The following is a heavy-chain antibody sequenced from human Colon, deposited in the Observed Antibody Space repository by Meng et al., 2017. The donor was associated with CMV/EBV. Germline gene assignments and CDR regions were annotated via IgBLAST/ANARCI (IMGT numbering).Heavy chain of an antibody. V-gene: IGHV4-39*07. Sequence: GSLRLSCTVSGDSISSQFYYWDWMRQPPGQGLEWIGSVYYSGSTFYNPSLTGRVTISIDTSKSQFSLHLTSVTAADTAVYFCARRTTDGHDSVRSFDIWGQGTMVTVSS. CDR3: ARRTTDGHDSVRSFDI. D-gene: IGHD4-17*01. CDR2: VYYSGST. J-gene: IGHJ3*02. CDR1: GDSISSQFYY.